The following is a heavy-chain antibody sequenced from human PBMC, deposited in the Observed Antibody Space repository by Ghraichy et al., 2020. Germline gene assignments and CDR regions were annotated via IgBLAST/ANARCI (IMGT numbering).Heavy chain of an antibody. CDR2: IKEDGSET. V-gene: IGHV3-7*01. CDR1: GFTFSSYW. CDR3: ARLAAAEDYFDY. J-gene: IGHJ4*02. D-gene: IGHD6-13*01. Sequence: GESLNISCVASGFTFSSYWMSWVRQAPGKGLEWVANIKEDGSETYYVDSVKGRFTISRDNAKNSLYLQMNSLRAEDTAVYYCARLAAAEDYFDYWGQGTLVTVSS.